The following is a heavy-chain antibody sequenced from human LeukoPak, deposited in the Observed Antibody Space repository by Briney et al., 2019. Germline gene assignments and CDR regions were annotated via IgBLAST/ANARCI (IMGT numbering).Heavy chain of an antibody. CDR1: GGSISSYY. Sequence: SETLSLTCTVSGGSISSYYWSWIRQPPGKGLEWIGYIYYSGSTNYNPSLKSRVTISVDTSKNQFSLKLSSVTAADTAVYYCARQVSDDSSGLGDAFDIWGQGTMVTVSS. CDR3: ARQVSDDSSGLGDAFDI. J-gene: IGHJ3*02. D-gene: IGHD3-22*01. CDR2: IYYSGST. V-gene: IGHV4-59*08.